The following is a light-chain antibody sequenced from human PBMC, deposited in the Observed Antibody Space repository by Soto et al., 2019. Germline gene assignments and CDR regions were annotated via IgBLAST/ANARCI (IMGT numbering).Light chain of an antibody. V-gene: IGKV3-15*01. Sequence: EIVFTRSPGTLAVSRGETASLSCRASQYIGSNLAWYQQKPGQAPGLLIYGASTRATGIPARFSGFGSGTEFTLTISSLQSEDFAVYYCEQYNNWPITFGQGTRLEI. CDR2: GAS. CDR1: QYIGSN. CDR3: EQYNNWPIT. J-gene: IGKJ5*01.